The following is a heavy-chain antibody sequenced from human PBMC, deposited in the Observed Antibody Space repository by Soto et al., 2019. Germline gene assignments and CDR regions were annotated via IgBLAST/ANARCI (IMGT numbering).Heavy chain of an antibody. J-gene: IGHJ3*02. CDR3: ARDPPGAHSSGYHYQRSDAFDI. CDR1: GFTFSSYG. D-gene: IGHD3-22*01. V-gene: IGHV3-33*01. Sequence: GGSLRLSCAASGFTFSSYGMHWVRQAPGKGLEWVAVIWYDGSNKYYADSVKGRFTISRDNSKNTLYLQMNSLRAEDTAVYYCARDPPGAHSSGYHYQRSDAFDIWGQGTMVTVSS. CDR2: IWYDGSNK.